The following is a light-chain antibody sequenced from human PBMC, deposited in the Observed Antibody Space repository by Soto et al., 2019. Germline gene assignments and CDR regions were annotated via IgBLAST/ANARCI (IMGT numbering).Light chain of an antibody. Sequence: QSALTQPASVSGSPGQSITISCAGTSSDVGVYDFVSWYQQHPGKAPKLFIYDVNNRPAGISDRFSGSKSGNTASLTISGLQAEDEADYYCRSYTTSTTRVFGRGTKLTVL. J-gene: IGLJ2*01. CDR1: SSDVGVYDF. CDR3: RSYTTSTTRV. V-gene: IGLV2-14*03. CDR2: DVN.